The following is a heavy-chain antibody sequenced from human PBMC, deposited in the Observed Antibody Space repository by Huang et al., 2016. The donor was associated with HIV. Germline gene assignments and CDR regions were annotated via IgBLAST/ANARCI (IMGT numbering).Heavy chain of an antibody. J-gene: IGHJ4*02. Sequence: APGKGLEWVANIKQDGSEKYYVDSVKGRFTIARDNAKNSLYLQMNSLRAEDTAVYYCARLLRYYYGSGRTSGYFDYWGQGTLVTVSS. CDR2: IKQDGSEK. D-gene: IGHD3-10*01. V-gene: IGHV3-7*01. CDR3: ARLLRYYYGSGRTSGYFDY.